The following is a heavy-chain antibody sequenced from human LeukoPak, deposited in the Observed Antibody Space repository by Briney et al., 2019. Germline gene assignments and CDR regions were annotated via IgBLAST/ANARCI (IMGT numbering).Heavy chain of an antibody. D-gene: IGHD1-26*01. CDR1: GGSISSSNW. Sequence: SETLSLTCAVSGGSISSSNWWSWVRQPPGKGLEWIGEIYHSGSTNYNPSLKSRVTISVDKSKNQFSLKLSSVTAADTAVYYCASRNERSGSYYRGYFDYWGQGTLVTVSS. CDR3: ASRNERSGSYYRGYFDY. J-gene: IGHJ4*02. V-gene: IGHV4-4*02. CDR2: IYHSGST.